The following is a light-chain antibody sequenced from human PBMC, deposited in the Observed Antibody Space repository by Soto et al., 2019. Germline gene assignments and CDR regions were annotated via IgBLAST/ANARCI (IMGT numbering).Light chain of an antibody. Sequence: DIQLTQSPSFLSASVGDRVTITCRASQGISSYLAWYQQKPGKAPKLLIYVASTLQSGVPSRFSGSGSGTEFTLTISSLQPEDFATYYCQQLNSYPLLTFGGGTKVDIK. CDR1: QGISSY. V-gene: IGKV1-9*01. J-gene: IGKJ4*01. CDR3: QQLNSYPLLT. CDR2: VAS.